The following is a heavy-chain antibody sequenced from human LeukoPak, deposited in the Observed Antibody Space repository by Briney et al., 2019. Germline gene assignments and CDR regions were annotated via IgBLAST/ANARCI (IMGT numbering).Heavy chain of an antibody. Sequence: ASVKVSCKASGYTLNSFGISWVRQAAGQGLEWMGWISAYDGNTNYAQNLQGRVTMTTDTSTSTAYMELRSLRSDDTAVYFCATGDRWDFDYWGQGSLVTVSS. D-gene: IGHD2-21*02. CDR2: ISAYDGNT. V-gene: IGHV1-18*01. CDR3: ATGDRWDFDY. CDR1: GYTLNSFG. J-gene: IGHJ4*02.